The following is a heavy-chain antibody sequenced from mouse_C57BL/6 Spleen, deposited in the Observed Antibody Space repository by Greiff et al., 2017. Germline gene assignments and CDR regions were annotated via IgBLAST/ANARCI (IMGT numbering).Heavy chain of an antibody. CDR2: IYPRDGST. CDR1: GYTFTDHT. CDR3: AIITTVVAKDWYFDV. J-gene: IGHJ1*03. D-gene: IGHD1-1*01. V-gene: IGHV1-78*01. Sequence: QAQLQQSDAELVKPGASVKISCKVSGYTFTDHTIHWMKQRPEQGLEWIGYIYPRDGSTKYNEKFKGKATLTADKSASTAYMQLNSLPSEDSAVYFCAIITTVVAKDWYFDVWGTGTTVTVSS.